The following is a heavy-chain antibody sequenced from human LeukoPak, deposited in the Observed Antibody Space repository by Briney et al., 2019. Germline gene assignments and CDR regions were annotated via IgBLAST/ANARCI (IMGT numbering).Heavy chain of an antibody. CDR2: IIPNFGTA. V-gene: IGHV1-69*06. J-gene: IGHJ5*02. D-gene: IGHD6-19*01. CDR3: ARLTEVNSSGWYRENWFDP. CDR1: GGTFSSYA. Sequence: TVKVSCKASGGTFSSYAISWVRQAPGQGLEWMGGIIPNFGTANYAQKLQGRVTITADKSTSTAYMELSSLRSEETAVYYCARLTEVNSSGWYRENWFDPWGQGTLVTVSS.